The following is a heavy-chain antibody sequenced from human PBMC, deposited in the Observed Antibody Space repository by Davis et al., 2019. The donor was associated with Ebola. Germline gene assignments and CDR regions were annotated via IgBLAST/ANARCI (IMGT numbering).Heavy chain of an antibody. D-gene: IGHD3-3*01. V-gene: IGHV3-74*01. Sequence: GESLKISCAASGFTISSYGMHWVRQAPGKGLVWVARSNSDGSSTSYADSVKGRFTISRDNAKNTLYLQMNSLRAEDTAVYYCARIQMWSLHNDYWGQGTLVTVSS. CDR1: GFTISSYG. J-gene: IGHJ4*02. CDR2: SNSDGSST. CDR3: ARIQMWSLHNDY.